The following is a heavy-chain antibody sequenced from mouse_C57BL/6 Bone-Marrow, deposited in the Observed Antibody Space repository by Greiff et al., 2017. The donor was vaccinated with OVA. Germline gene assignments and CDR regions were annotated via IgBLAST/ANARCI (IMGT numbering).Heavy chain of an antibody. V-gene: IGHV5-17*01. CDR2: ISSGSSTI. CDR3: ARLDGMDY. Sequence: EVQRVESGGGLVKPGGSLKLSCAASGFTFSDYGMHWVRQAPEKGLEWVAYISSGSSTIYYADTVKGRFTISRDNAKNTLFLQMTSLRSEDTAMYYCARLDGMDYWGQGTSVTVSS. CDR1: GFTFSDYG. J-gene: IGHJ4*01.